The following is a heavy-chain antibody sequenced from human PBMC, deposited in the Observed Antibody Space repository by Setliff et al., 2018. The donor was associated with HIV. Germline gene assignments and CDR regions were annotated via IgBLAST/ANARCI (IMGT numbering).Heavy chain of an antibody. CDR3: VRHGGVRIQRRTGIDY. D-gene: IGHD5-18*01. J-gene: IGHJ4*02. CDR1: GGSFNGYS. CDR2: INHSGST. V-gene: IGHV4-34*01. Sequence: SETLSLTCAVYGGSFNGYSWTWIRQPPGKGLEWIGGINHSGSTNYNPSLKSRVTISVDTSKSQFSLKLTSVTAADTAVYYCVRHGGVRIQRRTGIDYWGQGTLVTVS.